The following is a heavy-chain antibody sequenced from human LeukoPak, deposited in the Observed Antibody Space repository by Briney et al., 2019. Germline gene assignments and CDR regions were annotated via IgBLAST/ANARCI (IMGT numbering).Heavy chain of an antibody. D-gene: IGHD3-9*01. CDR1: GGTFSSYA. CDR2: IIPIFGTA. Sequence: SVKVSCKASGGTFSSYAISWVRQAPGQGLEWMGRIIPIFGTANYAQKFQGRVTITTDESTSTAYLELSSLRSEDTAVYYCARDDKYYFDYWGQGTLVTVSS. V-gene: IGHV1-69*05. J-gene: IGHJ4*02. CDR3: ARDDKYYFDY.